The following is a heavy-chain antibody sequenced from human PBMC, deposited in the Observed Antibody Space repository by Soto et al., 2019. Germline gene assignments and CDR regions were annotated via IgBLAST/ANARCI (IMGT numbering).Heavy chain of an antibody. CDR2: IYYSGST. Sequence: SEALSLTNTVSDGSISSGVYYWSWIRQHPGKGLEWIGYIYYSGSTYYNPSLKSRVTISVDTSKNQLSLKLGSVTAADTAVYYCAIDRGPHRPYGMDVCGQGTTVTGSS. J-gene: IGHJ6*02. D-gene: IGHD3-10*01. CDR1: DGSISSGVYY. V-gene: IGHV4-31*03. CDR3: AIDRGPHRPYGMDV.